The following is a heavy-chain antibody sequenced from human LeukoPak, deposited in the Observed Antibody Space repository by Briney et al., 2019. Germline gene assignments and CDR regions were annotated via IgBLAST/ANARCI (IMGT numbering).Heavy chain of an antibody. D-gene: IGHD3-22*01. Sequence: ASVKVSCKASGYTFTSYGISWVRQAPGQGLEWMGWISAYNGNTNYAQKLQGRVTMTTDTSTSTAYMELRSLRSDDTAVYYCAREGRGYYDSSGEPIDYWGQGTLVTVSS. V-gene: IGHV1-18*01. CDR3: AREGRGYYDSSGEPIDY. J-gene: IGHJ4*02. CDR2: ISAYNGNT. CDR1: GYTFTSYG.